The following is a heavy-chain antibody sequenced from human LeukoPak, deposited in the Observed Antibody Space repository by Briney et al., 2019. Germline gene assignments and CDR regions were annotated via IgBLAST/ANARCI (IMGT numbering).Heavy chain of an antibody. V-gene: IGHV3-30-3*01. CDR1: GFTFSSYA. J-gene: IGHJ4*02. CDR3: ARASYTIRHFDY. D-gene: IGHD5-18*01. Sequence: PGGSLRLSCAASGFTFSSYAMHWVRQAPGKGLEWVAVISYDGSNKYYADSVKGRFTISRDNSKNTLYLQMNSLRAEDTAVYYCARASYTIRHFDYWGQGTLVTVSS. CDR2: ISYDGSNK.